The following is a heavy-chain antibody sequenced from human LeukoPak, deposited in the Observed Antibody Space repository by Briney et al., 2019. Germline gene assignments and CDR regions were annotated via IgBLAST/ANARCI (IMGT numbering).Heavy chain of an antibody. J-gene: IGHJ4*02. V-gene: IGHV4-59*01. CDR3: ARDKKGGGDVDY. Sequence: SETLSLTCTVSGGSISSYYWSWIRQPPGKGLEWIGYIYYSGSTNYNPSLKSRVTISVDTSKNLFSLKLSSVTAADTAVYYCARDKKGGGDVDYWGQGTLVTVSS. CDR2: IYYSGST. CDR1: GGSISSYY. D-gene: IGHD2-21*02.